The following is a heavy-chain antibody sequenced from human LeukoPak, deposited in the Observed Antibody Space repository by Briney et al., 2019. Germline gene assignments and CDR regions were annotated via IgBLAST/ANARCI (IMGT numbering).Heavy chain of an antibody. J-gene: IGHJ4*02. CDR2: IHRSGSP. CDR1: LHLTHRHY. D-gene: IGHD1-14*01. Sequence: SHTLALIRSVSLHLTHRHYWMWAPHPSAEGLEWIGEIHRSGSPNYKPSLQSRVIISIDRSRKQIVLELSSVTAADTAVYYCAREILGGFNPGAYWGQGTLVTVSS. V-gene: IGHV4-59*11. CDR3: AREILGGFNPGAY.